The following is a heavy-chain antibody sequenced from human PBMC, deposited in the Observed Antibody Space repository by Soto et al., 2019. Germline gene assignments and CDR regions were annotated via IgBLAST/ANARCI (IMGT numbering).Heavy chain of an antibody. D-gene: IGHD6-13*01. CDR1: GFTFSSYA. Sequence: PGGSLRLSCAASGFTFSSYAMSWVRQAPGKGLEWVSAISGSGGSTYYADSVKGRFTISRDNSKNALYLQMNSLRAEDTAVYYCAKDESSSSYYYDMDVWGQGTTVTVSS. J-gene: IGHJ6*02. CDR3: AKDESSSSYYYDMDV. CDR2: ISGSGGST. V-gene: IGHV3-23*01.